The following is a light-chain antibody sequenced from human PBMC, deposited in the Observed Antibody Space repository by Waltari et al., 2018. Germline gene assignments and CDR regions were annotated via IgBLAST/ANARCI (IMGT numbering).Light chain of an antibody. CDR1: QDISDY. Sequence: DIQMTQSPSSLSASVGDRVTITCQASQDISDYLNWYQQKPGKAPNFLIYYASNLETGVPSRFSGSGSGTDFTFTISSLQPEDIATYYCQQYRSLPLTFGGGTKVEIK. J-gene: IGKJ4*01. V-gene: IGKV1-33*01. CDR3: QQYRSLPLT. CDR2: YAS.